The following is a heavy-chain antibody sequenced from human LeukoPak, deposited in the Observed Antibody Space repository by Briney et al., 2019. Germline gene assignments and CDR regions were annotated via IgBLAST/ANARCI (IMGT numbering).Heavy chain of an antibody. CDR3: ARGGVGCFDY. CDR2: INSDGSSA. J-gene: IGHJ4*02. Sequence: GGSLRLSCAASGFTFSDYWIHWVRQAPGKGLVWVSHINSDGSSATYADSVKGRFTISRDNAKNTVYLQMNSLRVEDTAVYFCARGGVGCFDYWGQGALVTVSS. V-gene: IGHV3-74*01. D-gene: IGHD6-19*01. CDR1: GFTFSDYW.